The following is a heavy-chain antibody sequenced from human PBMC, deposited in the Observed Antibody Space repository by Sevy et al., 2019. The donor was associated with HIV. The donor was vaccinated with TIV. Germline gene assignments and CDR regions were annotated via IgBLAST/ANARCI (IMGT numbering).Heavy chain of an antibody. J-gene: IGHJ4*02. V-gene: IGHV3-23*01. CDR2: ISGSGGST. CDR1: RFTFSSYA. CDR3: AKSDPPSSGWFLFDY. Sequence: GGSLRLSCAASRFTFSSYAMSWVRQAPGKGLEWVSAISGSGGSTYYADSVKGRFTISRDNSKNTLYLQMNSLRAEDTAVYYCAKSDPPSSGWFLFDYWGQGTLVTVSS. D-gene: IGHD6-19*01.